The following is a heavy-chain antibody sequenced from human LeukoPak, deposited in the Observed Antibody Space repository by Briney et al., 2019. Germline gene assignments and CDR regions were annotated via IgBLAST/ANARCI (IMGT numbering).Heavy chain of an antibody. CDR2: IYPGDSET. D-gene: IGHD3-10*01. CDR1: GNSFNNHF. J-gene: IGHJ4*02. Sequence: GEPLKISGKCSGNSFNNHFIGCGRRMPRKDVEWMVSIYPGDSETRYSPSFEGLVTISADKSISTVYLQWSSLEASDADLYYCARRSTVIRGVLAEAFDYWGKGTMVTVSS. V-gene: IGHV5-51*01. CDR3: ARRSTVIRGVLAEAFDY.